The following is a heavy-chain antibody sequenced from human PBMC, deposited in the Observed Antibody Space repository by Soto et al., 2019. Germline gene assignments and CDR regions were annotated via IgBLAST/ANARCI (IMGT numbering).Heavy chain of an antibody. D-gene: IGHD3-10*01. CDR2: ISFSGTT. CDR3: ASHMVRGVPFGY. CDR1: GGPITSENYY. J-gene: IGHJ4*02. V-gene: IGHV4-39*07. Sequence: SETLCLTCTVSGGPITSENYYWGWIRQPPGEGLEWIGTISFSGTTYYNPSLKSRVTISVDTSKNQFSLKLSSVTAADTAVYYCASHMVRGVPFGYWGQGTLVTVSS.